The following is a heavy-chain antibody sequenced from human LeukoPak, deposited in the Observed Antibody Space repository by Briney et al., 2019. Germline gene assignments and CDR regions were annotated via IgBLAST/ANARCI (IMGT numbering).Heavy chain of an antibody. D-gene: IGHD3-10*01. CDR1: GFTFSSYG. CDR2: IWYDGRNK. V-gene: IGHV3-33*08. Sequence: GGSLRLSCAASGFTFSSYGMHWVRQAPGKGLEWVAVIWYDGRNKYYADSVKGRFTISRDNSKNTLYLQMNSLRAEDTAVYYCARDFYYYGSGSYYMPNVYWGQGTLVTVSS. CDR3: ARDFYYYGSGSYYMPNVY. J-gene: IGHJ4*02.